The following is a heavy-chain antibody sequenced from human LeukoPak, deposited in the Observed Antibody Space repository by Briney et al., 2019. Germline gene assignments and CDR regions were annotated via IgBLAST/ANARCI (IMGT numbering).Heavy chain of an antibody. D-gene: IGHD2-2*03. CDR2: IYYSGST. Sequence: SETLSLTCTVSGGSISSYYWSWIRQPPGKGLEWIGYIYYSGSTNYNPSLKSRVTISVDTSKNQFSLKLSSVTAADTAVCYCARDGYCSSTSCRHDAFDIWGQGTMVTVSS. CDR3: ARDGYCSSTSCRHDAFDI. J-gene: IGHJ3*02. V-gene: IGHV4-59*01. CDR1: GGSISSYY.